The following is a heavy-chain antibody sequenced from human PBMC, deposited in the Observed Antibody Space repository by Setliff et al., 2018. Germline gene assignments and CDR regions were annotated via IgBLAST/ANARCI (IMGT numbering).Heavy chain of an antibody. D-gene: IGHD3-10*01. CDR3: VRHIIAMSTIISYFDY. CDR1: GGSMTSYY. J-gene: IGHJ4*02. V-gene: IGHV4-4*08. Sequence: PSETLSLTCTVSGGSMTSYYWSWIRQSPWKGLEWIGYSSTSGCTNCNPSLESRVTISIDTSKNQFSLKLSSVTAADTAVYYCVRHIIAMSTIISYFDYWGQGTLVTVSS. CDR2: SSTSGCT.